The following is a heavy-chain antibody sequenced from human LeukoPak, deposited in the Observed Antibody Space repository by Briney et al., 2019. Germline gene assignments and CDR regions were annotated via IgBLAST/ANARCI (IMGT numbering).Heavy chain of an antibody. CDR3: ARAPRELFDY. Sequence: GGSLRLSCAASGFTFSSYSMNWVRQAPGKGPEWVSSISSSSSYIHYADSVKGRFTISRDNAKNSLYLQMNSLRAEDTAVYYCARAPRELFDYWGQGTLVTVSS. D-gene: IGHD3-10*01. V-gene: IGHV3-21*01. CDR1: GFTFSSYS. CDR2: ISSSSSYI. J-gene: IGHJ4*02.